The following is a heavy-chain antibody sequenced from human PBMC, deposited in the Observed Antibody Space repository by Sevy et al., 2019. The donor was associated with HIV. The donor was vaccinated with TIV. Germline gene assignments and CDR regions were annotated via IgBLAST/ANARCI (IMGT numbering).Heavy chain of an antibody. CDR1: GYTFTGYY. V-gene: IGHV1-2*02. Sequence: ASVKVSCKASGYTFTGYYMHWVRQAPGQGLEWMGWINPNSGGTNYPQKFQGRVTMTRDTSISTAYMEQSRLRSDDTAVYYCATDFWSGYYSGLRYNYYGMDVWGQGTTVTVSS. J-gene: IGHJ6*02. CDR3: ATDFWSGYYSGLRYNYYGMDV. CDR2: INPNSGGT. D-gene: IGHD3-3*01.